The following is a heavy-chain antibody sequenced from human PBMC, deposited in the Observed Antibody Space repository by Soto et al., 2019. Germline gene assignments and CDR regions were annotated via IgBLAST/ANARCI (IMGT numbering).Heavy chain of an antibody. CDR1: GFTFNSYN. CDR3: ARDPPYCSGGRCRDYYYGMDV. CDR2: ISESSESGSTI. D-gene: IGHD2-15*01. V-gene: IGHV3-48*02. J-gene: IGHJ6*01. Sequence: EVQLVESGGGLVQPGGSLRLSCAASGFTFNSYNMNWVRQAPGKGLEWVSYISESSESGSTIYYADSVKGRFTISRDNAKNSVYLQMNSLRDEDTAVYYCARDPPYCSGGRCRDYYYGMDVW.